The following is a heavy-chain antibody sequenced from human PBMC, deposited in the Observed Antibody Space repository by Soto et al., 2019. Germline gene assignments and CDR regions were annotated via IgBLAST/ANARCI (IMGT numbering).Heavy chain of an antibody. CDR3: ARYTKSSGFDT. J-gene: IGHJ5*02. CDR2: LDWDDDK. D-gene: IGHD2-8*01. V-gene: IGHV2-70*01. CDR1: GFSLNTSGMC. Sequence: ASGPTLVNPTQTLTLACSFSGFSLNTSGMCVSWIRQPPGRALEWLALLDWDDDKYYNTSLQTRLTLSKDASKNQVVLTMTNMDPADTAMYYCARYTKSSGFDTWGQGTLVTVSS.